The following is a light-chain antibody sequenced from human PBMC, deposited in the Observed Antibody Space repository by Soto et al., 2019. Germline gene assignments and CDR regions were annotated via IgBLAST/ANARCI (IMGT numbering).Light chain of an antibody. J-gene: IGKJ1*01. Sequence: DIVLTQSPLSLPVTPGEPASISCRSSQSLLNSNGYNYLDWYLQKPGQSPQLLIFLASNRASGVPDRFSGSGSGTDFTLKISRVEAEHVGVYYCMQAQQTRTFGQGTKMEI. V-gene: IGKV2-28*01. CDR2: LAS. CDR1: QSLLNSNGYNY. CDR3: MQAQQTRT.